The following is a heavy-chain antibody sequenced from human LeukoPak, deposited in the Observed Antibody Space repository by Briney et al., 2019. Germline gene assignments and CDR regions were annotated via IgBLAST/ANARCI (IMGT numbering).Heavy chain of an antibody. CDR3: DKHSGLVVALTYFDY. D-gene: IGHD3-22*01. CDR1: GFTFSSYA. J-gene: IGHJ4*02. CDR2: ISGSGGST. V-gene: IGHV3-23*01. Sequence: GGSLRLSCAASGFTFSSYAMSWVRQAPGKGLEWVSAISGSGGSTYYADSVKGRFTISRDNSKNTLYLQMNSLRAEDTAVYYCDKHSGLVVALTYFDYWGQGTLVTVSS.